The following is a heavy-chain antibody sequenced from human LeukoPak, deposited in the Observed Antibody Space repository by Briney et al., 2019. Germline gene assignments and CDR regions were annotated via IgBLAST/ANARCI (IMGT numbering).Heavy chain of an antibody. CDR1: GFSFSSYW. V-gene: IGHV3-7*05. Sequence: GGSLRLSCAAPGFSFSSYWMNWVRQAPGKGLEWVANIKRDGSEKYYVDSVKGRFTISRDNSKNTLYLQMSSLRVEDTAVYYCAKRDRPCSGDCSAPYYFDYWGQGTLVTVSS. CDR3: AKRDRPCSGDCSAPYYFDY. J-gene: IGHJ4*02. CDR2: IKRDGSEK. D-gene: IGHD2-21*02.